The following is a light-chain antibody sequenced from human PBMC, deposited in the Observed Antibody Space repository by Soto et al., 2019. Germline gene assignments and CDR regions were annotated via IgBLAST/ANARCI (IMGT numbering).Light chain of an antibody. CDR3: QQSYTTPRT. Sequence: DIQMTQSPSSLSSSVADRFTFSCRASQSISTYLNWYQQKPGKAPKLLIYGASNLQSGVPSRFSGSGSGTDFTLAISSLQPDDFATYYCQQSYTTPRTFGQGTKVDIK. V-gene: IGKV1-39*01. CDR1: QSISTY. J-gene: IGKJ1*01. CDR2: GAS.